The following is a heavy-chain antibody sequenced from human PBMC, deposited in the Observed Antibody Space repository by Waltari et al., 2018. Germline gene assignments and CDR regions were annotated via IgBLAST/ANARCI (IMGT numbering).Heavy chain of an antibody. Sequence: ELQLVESGGGLVKPGGSLRLSGAASGFPFGSFDMNWVRQAPGKGLEVVSSISTSSNYIYYADSVKGRFTISRDNAKSSLYLQMNSLRAEDTAVYYCARWDVWGYFFDYWGQGTLVTVSS. D-gene: IGHD7-27*01. V-gene: IGHV3-21*01. CDR1: GFPFGSFD. J-gene: IGHJ4*02. CDR2: ISTSSNYI. CDR3: ARWDVWGYFFDY.